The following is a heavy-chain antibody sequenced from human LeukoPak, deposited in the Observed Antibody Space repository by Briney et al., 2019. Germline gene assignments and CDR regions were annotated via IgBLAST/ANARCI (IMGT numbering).Heavy chain of an antibody. Sequence: PSQTLSLTCTVSGGSISSGGYYWSWIRQHPGKGLEWIGYIYYSGSTYYNPSLKSRVTISVDTSKNQFSLKLSSVTAADTAVYYCARARPRYCSSTSCYVHYYYGMDVWGQGTTVTVSS. CDR2: IYYSGST. V-gene: IGHV4-31*03. CDR1: GGSISSGGYY. D-gene: IGHD2-2*01. J-gene: IGHJ6*02. CDR3: ARARPRYCSSTSCYVHYYYGMDV.